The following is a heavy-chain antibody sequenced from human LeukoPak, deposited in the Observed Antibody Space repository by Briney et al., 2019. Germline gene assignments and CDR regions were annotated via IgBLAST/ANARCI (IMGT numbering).Heavy chain of an antibody. D-gene: IGHD3-10*01. CDR2: ISGSTTYI. CDR3: ARDQRVGYGSGSWAFDN. J-gene: IGHJ3*02. V-gene: IGHV3-21*01. CDR1: GFTFSSYS. Sequence: GGSLRLSCAASGFTFSSYSMNWVRQAPGKGLEWVSSISGSTTYINYADSVKGRFTISRDNAKNSLYLQMNSLRAEDTAVYYCARDQRVGYGSGSWAFDNWGQGTMVTVSS.